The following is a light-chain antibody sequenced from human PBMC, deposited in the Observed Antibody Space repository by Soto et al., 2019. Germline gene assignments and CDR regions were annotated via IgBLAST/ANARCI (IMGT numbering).Light chain of an antibody. V-gene: IGKV1-39*01. CDR1: QSISSY. CDR3: QQSYSTPSI. Sequence: PSSLSASVGDRVTITCRASQSISSYLNWYQQKPGKAPKLLIYAASSLQSGVPSRFSGSGSGTDFTLTISSLQPEDFATYYCQQSYSTPSIFGPGTKVDIK. CDR2: AAS. J-gene: IGKJ3*01.